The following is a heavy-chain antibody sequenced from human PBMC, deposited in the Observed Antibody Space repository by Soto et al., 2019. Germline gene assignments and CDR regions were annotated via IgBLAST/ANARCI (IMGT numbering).Heavy chain of an antibody. V-gene: IGHV1-2*02. J-gene: IGHJ5*02. Sequence: QVQLVQSGAEVKKPGASVKVSCKASGYTFTAYYMHWLRQAPGQGLEWMGWINPNSGCTKYAQKFQGRVTMTNDTSISTAYMELSRLGSDDTAVYECARGDFDSSANYYADWFDPWGQGTLVTVSS. CDR2: INPNSGCT. CDR1: GYTFTAYY. D-gene: IGHD3-22*01. CDR3: ARGDFDSSANYYADWFDP.